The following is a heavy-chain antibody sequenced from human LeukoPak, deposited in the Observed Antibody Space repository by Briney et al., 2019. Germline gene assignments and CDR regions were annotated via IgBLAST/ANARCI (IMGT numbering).Heavy chain of an antibody. Sequence: GGSLRLSCAASGFTFSTHEMNWVRQAPGKGLEWVSYISSSGSSIYYADSVKGRFTISRDNAKNSLYLQMNSLRAEDTAVYYCARDLYMVFDYWGQGTLVTVSS. CDR1: GFTFSTHE. V-gene: IGHV3-48*03. J-gene: IGHJ4*02. CDR2: ISSSGSSI. CDR3: ARDLYMVFDY. D-gene: IGHD3-10*01.